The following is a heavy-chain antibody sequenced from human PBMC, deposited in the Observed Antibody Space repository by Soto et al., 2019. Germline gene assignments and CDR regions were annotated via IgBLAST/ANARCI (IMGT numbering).Heavy chain of an antibody. J-gene: IGHJ5*02. Sequence: GGSLILSCAASGFTFSKAWMSWVRQAPGKGLEWVGLIKSKTDGETTDYAAPVKCRFTVSRDDSQNTMYLQMNSLKTEDTAVYYCTTRPLVEVPTPTWFDPWGQGTLVTVSS. CDR1: GFTFSKAW. V-gene: IGHV3-15*01. CDR2: IKSKTDGETT. CDR3: TTRPLVEVPTPTWFDP. D-gene: IGHD2-2*01.